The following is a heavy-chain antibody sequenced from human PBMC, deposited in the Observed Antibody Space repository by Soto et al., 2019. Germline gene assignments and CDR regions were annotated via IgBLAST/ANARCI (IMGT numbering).Heavy chain of an antibody. D-gene: IGHD1-26*01. J-gene: IGHJ4*02. CDR3: ARALREGLPIYYFDS. Sequence: QVTLKESGPVLVKPTETLTLTCTVSGFSLSKARMGVSWIRQPPGKALEWLAHIFWHDERSYNTSLKSRLTTPXXXSXGQVVLTMTNVDPVDTGTYFCARALREGLPIYYFDSWGQGTLVTVSS. V-gene: IGHV2-26*01. CDR2: IFWHDER. CDR1: GFSLSKARMG.